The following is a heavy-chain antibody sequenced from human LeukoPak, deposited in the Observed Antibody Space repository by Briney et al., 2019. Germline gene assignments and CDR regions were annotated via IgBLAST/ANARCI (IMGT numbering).Heavy chain of an antibody. D-gene: IGHD6-13*01. J-gene: IGHJ5*02. CDR2: INLSGST. CDR3: ARGRYSSSWFRFPWFDP. V-gene: IGHV4-34*01. Sequence: PSETLSLTCAVCGGSFSGYYWSWIRQPPGKGLEWIGEINLSGSTNYNPSLKSRVTISVDTSKNQFSLKLSSVTAADTAVYYCARGRYSSSWFRFPWFDPWGQGTLVTVSS. CDR1: GGSFSGYY.